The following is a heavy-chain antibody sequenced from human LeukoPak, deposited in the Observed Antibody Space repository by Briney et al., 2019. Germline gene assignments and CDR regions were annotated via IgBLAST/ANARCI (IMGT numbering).Heavy chain of an antibody. D-gene: IGHD3-3*01. CDR2: ITGSATRT. V-gene: IGHV3-23*01. CDR3: AKVSSRITISGRLDY. J-gene: IGHJ4*02. CDR1: GFTFDNFA. Sequence: PGGSLRLSCAASGFTFDNFAMAWVRQAPGKGLEWVSAITGSATRTYYADSFKDRFTISRDDSKTTLFPQMDSLRAEDTALYYCAKVSSRITISGRLDYWGRGTLVTVSS.